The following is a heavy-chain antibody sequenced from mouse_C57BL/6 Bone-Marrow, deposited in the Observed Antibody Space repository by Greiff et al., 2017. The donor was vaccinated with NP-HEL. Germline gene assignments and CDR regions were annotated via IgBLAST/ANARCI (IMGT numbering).Heavy chain of an antibody. D-gene: IGHD2-3*01. V-gene: IGHV5-6*01. J-gene: IGHJ3*01. CDR2: ISSGGSYT. CDR1: GFTFSSYG. Sequence: EVQVVESGGDLVKPGGSLKLSCAASGFTFSSYGMSWVRQTPDKRLEWVATISSGGSYTYYPDRVKGRFTISSDNAKNTLYLQMSSLKSEDTAMYYCARRDDGYCPWFAYWGQGTLVTVSA. CDR3: ARRDDGYCPWFAY.